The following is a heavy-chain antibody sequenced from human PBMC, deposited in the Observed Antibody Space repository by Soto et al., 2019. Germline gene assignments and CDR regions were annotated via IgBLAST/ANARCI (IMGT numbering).Heavy chain of an antibody. Sequence: SVKVCCKNSGFTLNTTAVQWVRQARGQRLEWIGWIVVGSSKTNYAQKFQDRATITRDTSTSTSYLEMRSLTSADTAVYYCAADTLQKAVWGQGTLVTVSS. CDR3: AADTLQKAV. CDR2: IVVGSSKT. CDR1: GFTLNTTA. D-gene: IGHD3-10*01. V-gene: IGHV1-58*01. J-gene: IGHJ4*02.